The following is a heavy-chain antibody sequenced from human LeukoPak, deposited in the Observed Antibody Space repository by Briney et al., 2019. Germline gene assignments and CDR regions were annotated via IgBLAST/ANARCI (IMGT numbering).Heavy chain of an antibody. V-gene: IGHV1-24*01. D-gene: IGHD3-10*01. J-gene: IGHJ4*02. Sequence: ASVKVSCKVSGYTLTELSMHWVRQAPGKGLEWMGGFDPEDGETIYAQKFQGRVTISADESTNTAYMELSSLRSEDTAVYYCARDLVPYGSGNSMGDWGQGTLVTVSS. CDR2: FDPEDGET. CDR1: GYTLTELS. CDR3: ARDLVPYGSGNSMGD.